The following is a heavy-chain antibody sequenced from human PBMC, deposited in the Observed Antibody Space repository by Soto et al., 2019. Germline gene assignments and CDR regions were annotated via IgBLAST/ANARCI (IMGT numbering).Heavy chain of an antibody. CDR1: GGSISSYY. CDR3: ATDGEHSRPRSYNYGMDF. CDR2: IYYSGST. V-gene: IGHV4-59*01. Sequence: SETLSLTCTVSGGSISSYYWSWIRQPPGKGLEWIGYIYYSGSTNYNPSLKRRVTISVDTSKNQFSLKLSSVTAADTAVYYGATDGEHSRPRSYNYGMDFWGQGTTVTVSS. J-gene: IGHJ6*02. D-gene: IGHD6-6*01.